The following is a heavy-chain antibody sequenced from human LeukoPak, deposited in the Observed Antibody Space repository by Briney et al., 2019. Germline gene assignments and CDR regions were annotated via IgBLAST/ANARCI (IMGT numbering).Heavy chain of an antibody. CDR2: IQQDGSVQ. V-gene: IGHV3-7*01. CDR3: AGARGWEFSS. D-gene: IGHD1-26*01. CDR1: RFTFSTYW. Sequence: GGSLRLSCAASRFTFSTYWMGWVRQAPGKGLEWVATIQQDGSVQHYLDSVKDRFTISRDNGKNSLYLQMNTLRAEDTAVYYCAGARGWEFSSWGQGTLVTVSS. J-gene: IGHJ5*02.